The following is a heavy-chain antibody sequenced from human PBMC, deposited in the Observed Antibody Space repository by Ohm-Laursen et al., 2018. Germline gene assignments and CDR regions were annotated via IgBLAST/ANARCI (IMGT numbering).Heavy chain of an antibody. Sequence: TLSLTCTVSGGSISSYHWTWIRQPPGKELEWIGYIYYSGSTNYNPPLKSRVTISVDTSKNQFSLKLSSVTAADTAVYYCARGDSSGYYYVSSAFDIWGQGTMVTVSS. CDR1: GGSISSYH. CDR3: ARGDSSGYYYVSSAFDI. D-gene: IGHD3-22*01. V-gene: IGHV4-59*07. CDR2: IYYSGST. J-gene: IGHJ3*02.